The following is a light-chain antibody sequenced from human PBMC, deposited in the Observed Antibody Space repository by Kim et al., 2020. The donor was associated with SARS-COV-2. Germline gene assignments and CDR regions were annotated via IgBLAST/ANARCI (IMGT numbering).Light chain of an antibody. CDR1: QNIHIW. Sequence: GDRVTISCRASQNIHIWLAWFQQKPGKAPRVLMYKASTLESGVPSRFSGSGSGTEFTLTINSLQPDDSATYCCQQYDVHPETFGQGTKVDIK. CDR2: KAS. V-gene: IGKV1-5*03. CDR3: QQYDVHPET. J-gene: IGKJ1*01.